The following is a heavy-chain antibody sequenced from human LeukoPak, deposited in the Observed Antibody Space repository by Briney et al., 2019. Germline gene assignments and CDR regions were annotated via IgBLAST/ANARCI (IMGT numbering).Heavy chain of an antibody. V-gene: IGHV4-38-2*02. J-gene: IGHJ6*03. D-gene: IGHD6-13*01. CDR2: IYHSGNT. Sequence: TASETLSLTCTVSGYSISSGYYWGWIRQPPGKGLEWIGSIYHSGNTYYNPSLKSRVTISVDTSKNQFSLKLSSVTAADTAVYYCARVVAAAGYLEYYYYYYYMDVWGKGTTVTVSS. CDR3: ARVVAAAGYLEYYYYYYYMDV. CDR1: GYSISSGYY.